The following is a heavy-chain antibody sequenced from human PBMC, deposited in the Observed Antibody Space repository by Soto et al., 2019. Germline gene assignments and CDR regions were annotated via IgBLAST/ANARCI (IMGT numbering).Heavy chain of an antibody. CDR3: ARRWGDYFDY. V-gene: IGHV4-59*08. Sequence: SETLSLTCTVSGGSISSYYWSWIRQPPGKGLEWIGYIYYSGSTNYNPSLKSRVTISVDTSKNQFSLKLSLRLSSVTAADTAVYYCARRWGDYFDYWGQGTLVTVSS. CDR2: IYYSGST. D-gene: IGHD3-16*01. CDR1: GGSISSYY. J-gene: IGHJ4*02.